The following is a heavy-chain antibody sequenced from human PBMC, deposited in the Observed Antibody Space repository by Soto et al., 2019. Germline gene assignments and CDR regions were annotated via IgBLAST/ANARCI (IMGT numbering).Heavy chain of an antibody. Sequence: EVQLLESGGGLVQPGGSLRLSCAASGFTFSNRAMSWVRQAPGKGLEWVSAIGGRGGSTYYADSVKGRFTISRDDSKNTLYLQMSSLRAEDTALYYCAKDTRRGGGSVYDYWGQGTLVTVSS. D-gene: IGHD2-15*01. J-gene: IGHJ4*02. CDR3: AKDTRRGGGSVYDY. CDR2: IGGRGGST. V-gene: IGHV3-23*01. CDR1: GFTFSNRA.